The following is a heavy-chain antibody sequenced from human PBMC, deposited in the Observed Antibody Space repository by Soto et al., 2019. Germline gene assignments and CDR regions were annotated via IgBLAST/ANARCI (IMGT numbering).Heavy chain of an antibody. Sequence: ASVKVSCKVSGYTLTELSMHWVRQAPGKGLEWMGGFDPEDGETTYAQKFQGRVTMTEDTSTDTAYMELSSLRSEDTAVYYFATGGIPGYSSGWPYAEYFQHWGQGTLVTVSS. D-gene: IGHD6-19*01. CDR2: FDPEDGET. V-gene: IGHV1-24*01. CDR3: ATGGIPGYSSGWPYAEYFQH. CDR1: GYTLTELS. J-gene: IGHJ1*01.